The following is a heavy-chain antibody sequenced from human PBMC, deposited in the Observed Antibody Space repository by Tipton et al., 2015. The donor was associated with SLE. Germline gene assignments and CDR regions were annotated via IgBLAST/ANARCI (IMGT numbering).Heavy chain of an antibody. CDR3: ARLNMATDH. J-gene: IGHJ4*02. CDR1: GASICNSSWH. V-gene: IGHV4-39*07. CDR2: VYHTGSA. D-gene: IGHD5-12*01. Sequence: LRLSCHVSGASICNSSWHWNWIRQTPGKGLEWLGSVYHTGSAFYNPSLKSRLSISVDTSMNQFSLRLSSVTAADTAVYYCARLNMATDHWGQGTLVTVSS.